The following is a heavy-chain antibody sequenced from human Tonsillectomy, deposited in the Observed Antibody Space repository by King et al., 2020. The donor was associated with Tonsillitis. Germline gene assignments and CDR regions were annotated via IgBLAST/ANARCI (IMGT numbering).Heavy chain of an antibody. J-gene: IGHJ4*02. D-gene: IGHD2-2*01. V-gene: IGHV3-7*01. Sequence: VQLVESGGGLVQPGGSLRLSCAASGFSFNSYLMVGVRQAPGKGLEWVANIKEDGSEKYFVDSVRGRFTISRDNAKNSLYLQMSSLRAEDTAVYYCVRDAMRGGDFDYWGQGTLVTVSS. CDR1: GFSFNSYL. CDR3: VRDAMRGGDFDY. CDR2: IKEDGSEK.